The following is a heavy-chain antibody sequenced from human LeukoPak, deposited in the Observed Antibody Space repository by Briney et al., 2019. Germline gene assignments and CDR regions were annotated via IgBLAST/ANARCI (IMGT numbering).Heavy chain of an antibody. D-gene: IGHD4-17*01. Sequence: APVKGSFKASCFPLSSYGISWGRPGPGQGVGWIGWISAYNGNTNYAQKLQGRVTMTTDTSTSTAYMELSSLRSEDTAVYYCARGLSGGYYGDDYWGQGTLVTVSS. V-gene: IGHV1-18*01. CDR2: ISAYNGNT. J-gene: IGHJ4*02. CDR1: CFPLSSYG. CDR3: ARGLSGGYYGDDY.